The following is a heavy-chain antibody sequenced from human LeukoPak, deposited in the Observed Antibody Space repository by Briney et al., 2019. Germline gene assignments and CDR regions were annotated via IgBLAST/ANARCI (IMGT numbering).Heavy chain of an antibody. CDR1: GGTFSSYA. CDR2: IIPILGIA. J-gene: IGHJ4*02. V-gene: IGHV1-69*04. D-gene: IGHD3-16*02. Sequence: ASVKVSCKASGGTFSSYAISWVRQAPGQGLEWMGRIIPILGIANYAQKFQGRVTITADKSTSTAYMELSSLRSEDTAVYYCARDGMITFGGVIEGAFDYWGQGTLVTVSS. CDR3: ARDGMITFGGVIEGAFDY.